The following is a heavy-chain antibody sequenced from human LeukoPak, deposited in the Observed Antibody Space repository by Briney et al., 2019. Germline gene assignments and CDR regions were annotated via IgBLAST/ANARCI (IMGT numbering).Heavy chain of an antibody. CDR1: GFTFSSYW. CDR2: IKQDGSEK. V-gene: IGHV3-7*01. D-gene: IGHD3-22*01. CDR3: AKDPTGYYYDSSGYLLPDY. Sequence: GGSLRLSCAASGFTFSSYWMSWVRQAPGKGLEWVANIKQDGSEKYYVDSVKGRFTISRDNAKNSLYLQMNSLGAEDTAVYYCAKDPTGYYYDSSGYLLPDYWGQGTLVTVSS. J-gene: IGHJ4*02.